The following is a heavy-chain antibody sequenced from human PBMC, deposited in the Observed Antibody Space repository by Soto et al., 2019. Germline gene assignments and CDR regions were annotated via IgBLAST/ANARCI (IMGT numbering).Heavy chain of an antibody. Sequence: EVQLVESGGGLVKPGGSLRLSCAASGFTFSNAWMSWVRQAPGKGLEWVGRIKSKTDGGTTDYAAPVKGRFTISRDDSKNTLYLQMNSLKTEDTSVYYCTTDEIPGSYYNWGQGTLVTVSS. V-gene: IGHV3-15*01. J-gene: IGHJ4*02. CDR2: IKSKTDGGTT. D-gene: IGHD3-10*01. CDR1: GFTFSNAW. CDR3: TTDEIPGSYYN.